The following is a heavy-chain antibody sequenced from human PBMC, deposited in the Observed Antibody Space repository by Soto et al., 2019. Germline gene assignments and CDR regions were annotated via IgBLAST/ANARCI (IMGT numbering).Heavy chain of an antibody. V-gene: IGHV1-69*12. CDR1: GGTFSSYA. CDR3: ACTVSNYYYYGMDV. CDR2: IIPIFGTA. D-gene: IGHD2-8*01. Sequence: QVQLVQSGAEGKKPGSSVKVSCKASGGTFSSYAISWVRQAPGQGLEWMGGIIPIFGTADYAQKFQGRVTITADESTSTAYMELSSLRSEDTAVYYGACTVSNYYYYGMDVWGQGTTVTVSS. J-gene: IGHJ6*02.